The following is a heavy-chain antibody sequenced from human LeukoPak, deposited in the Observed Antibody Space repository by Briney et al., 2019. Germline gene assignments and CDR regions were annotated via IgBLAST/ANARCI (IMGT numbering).Heavy chain of an antibody. D-gene: IGHD3-22*01. Sequence: RGSLRLSCAASGFTFSSYAMSWVRQAPGKGLEWVSAISGSGGSTYYADSVKGRSTISRDNSKNTLYLQMNSLRAEDTAVYYCAKTSDYYDSSGYYYGYFDYWGQGTLVTVSS. CDR1: GFTFSSYA. CDR3: AKTSDYYDSSGYYYGYFDY. V-gene: IGHV3-23*01. J-gene: IGHJ4*02. CDR2: ISGSGGST.